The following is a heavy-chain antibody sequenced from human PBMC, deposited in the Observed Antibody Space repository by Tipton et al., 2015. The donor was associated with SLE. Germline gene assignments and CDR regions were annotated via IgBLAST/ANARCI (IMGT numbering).Heavy chain of an antibody. V-gene: IGHV3-23*01. Sequence: SLRLSCGASGFTFVGYAMSWVRQAPGKGLEWVSGITSRGYSTYFADSVKGRFTISRDLSKNTLYLQMNSLRAEDTAVYYCARDFAEWGYTYGYHDYWGQGTLVTVSS. J-gene: IGHJ4*02. CDR3: ARDFAEWGYTYGYHDY. CDR1: GFTFVGYA. CDR2: ITSRGYST. D-gene: IGHD5-18*01.